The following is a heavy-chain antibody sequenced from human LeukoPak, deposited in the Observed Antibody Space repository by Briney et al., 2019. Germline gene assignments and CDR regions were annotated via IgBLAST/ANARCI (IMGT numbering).Heavy chain of an antibody. CDR1: GFTFSSYG. CDR2: FSYDGGNK. J-gene: IGHJ6*02. V-gene: IGHV3-30*03. D-gene: IGHD6-13*01. Sequence: GGSLRLSCAASGFTFSSYGMHWVRQAPGKGLEGVAVFSYDGGNKYSADSVKGRFTISRDNSKNTLYLQMNSLRAEDTAVYYCASPGIAAAGPFYYYVMDVWGQGTTVTVSS. CDR3: ASPGIAAAGPFYYYVMDV.